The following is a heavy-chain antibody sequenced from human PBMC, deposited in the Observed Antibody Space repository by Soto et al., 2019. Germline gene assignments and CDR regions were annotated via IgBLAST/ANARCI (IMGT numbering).Heavy chain of an antibody. V-gene: IGHV3-21*06. CDR3: ARESEDLTSNFDY. CDR2: ISSTTNYI. J-gene: IGHJ4*02. CDR1: GFTFTRYS. Sequence: PGGSVRLSCAASGFTFTRYSMNWVRQAPGKGLEWVSSISSTTNYIYYGDSMKGRFTISRDNAKNSLYLEMNSLRAEDTAAYYCARESEDLTSNFDYWGQGTLVT.